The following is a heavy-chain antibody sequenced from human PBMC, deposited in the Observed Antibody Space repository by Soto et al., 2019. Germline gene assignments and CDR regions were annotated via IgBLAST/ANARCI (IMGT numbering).Heavy chain of an antibody. CDR1: GFTVSSYA. CDR2: ISYDGSNK. J-gene: IGHJ4*02. V-gene: IGHV3-30-3*01. D-gene: IGHD3-3*01. CDR3: ARDKRDLRFLEWSYYFDY. Sequence: PWGSLRLSCAASGFTVSSYAMHWVRQAPGKGLEWVAVISYDGSNKYYADSVKGRFTISRDNSKNTLYLQLNSLRAEDTAVYYCARDKRDLRFLEWSYYFDYWGQGTLVTVSS.